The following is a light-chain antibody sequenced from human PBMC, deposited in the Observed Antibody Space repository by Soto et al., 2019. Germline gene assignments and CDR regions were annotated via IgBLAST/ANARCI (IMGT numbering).Light chain of an antibody. J-gene: IGKJ1*01. CDR2: GAS. V-gene: IGKV3-11*01. CDR3: QQRSNWPRT. CDR1: QSVSSD. Sequence: EIVMTQSPATLSVSPGERATLCCRASQSVSSDLAWYHQKPGQAPRLLIYGASTRATGIPARFSGSGSGTDFTLTISSLEPEDFAVYYCQQRSNWPRTFGQGTKVDIK.